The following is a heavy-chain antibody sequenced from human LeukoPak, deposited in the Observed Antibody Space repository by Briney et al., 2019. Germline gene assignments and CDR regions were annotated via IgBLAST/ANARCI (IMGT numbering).Heavy chain of an antibody. J-gene: IGHJ4*02. D-gene: IGHD2-15*01. V-gene: IGHV4-59*01. Sequence: SETLSLTCTVSGGSISSYYWRWIRQPPGKGLEWIGYIYYSGSTNYNPSLKSRVTISVDTSKNQFSLKLSSVTAADTAVYYCARGPFGWFVHWGQGTLVTVSS. CDR2: IYYSGST. CDR1: GGSISSYY. CDR3: ARGPFGWFVH.